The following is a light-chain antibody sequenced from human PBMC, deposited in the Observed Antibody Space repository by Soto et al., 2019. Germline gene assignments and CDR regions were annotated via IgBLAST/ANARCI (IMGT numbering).Light chain of an antibody. CDR3: QQSYSTPYT. CDR2: AAS. CDR1: QSIRNS. V-gene: IGKV1-39*01. Sequence: DIQMTQSPPSLSASVGDRVTITCRASQSIRNSLNWYQQKSGKAPKLLIYAASSLQSGVPSRFSGSGSGTDFTLTISSLRPDDFATYSCQQSYSTPYTFGQGTKLEIK. J-gene: IGKJ2*01.